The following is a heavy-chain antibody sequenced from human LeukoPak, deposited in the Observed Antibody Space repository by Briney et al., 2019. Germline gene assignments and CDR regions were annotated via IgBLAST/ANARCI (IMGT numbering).Heavy chain of an antibody. CDR1: GFTFSNYG. V-gene: IGHV3-7*04. CDR2: IKGDGSDN. D-gene: IGHD1-26*01. CDR3: ARDLGYYRADY. Sequence: GGSLRLSCAASGFTFSNYGMHWVRQAPGKELEWVANIKGDGSDNHYVDSVRGRFTISRDNAKNSLYLQMNSLRAEDTAVYYCARDLGYYRADYWGQGTLVTVSS. J-gene: IGHJ4*02.